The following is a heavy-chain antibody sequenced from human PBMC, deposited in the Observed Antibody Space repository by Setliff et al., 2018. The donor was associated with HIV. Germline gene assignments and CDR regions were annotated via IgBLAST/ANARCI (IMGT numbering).Heavy chain of an antibody. CDR1: PVSISSTSYY. V-gene: IGHV4-39*07. CDR3: ARESPADSSATSYYFDY. Sequence: SETLSLTCTVSPVSISSTSYYWVWIRQPPGKGLEWIGNIHYTGTGFYNPALRSRVTISVDTSKNQFSLKLSSVTAADTAVYYCARESPADSSATSYYFDYWGQGTLVTVSS. CDR2: IHYTGTG. J-gene: IGHJ4*02. D-gene: IGHD6-19*01.